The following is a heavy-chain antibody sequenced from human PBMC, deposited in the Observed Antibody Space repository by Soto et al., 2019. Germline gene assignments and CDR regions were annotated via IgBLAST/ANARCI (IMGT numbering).Heavy chain of an antibody. CDR1: GDSISSASYY. J-gene: IGHJ4*02. Sequence: QVQLQESGPGLVKPSQTLSLTCTVSGDSISSASYYWTWIRKRPGKGLEYIAYINYSGSTYYNPSLKSRLTLSIDTSKNQFSLKLSSVTAADTAVYYCARNRLGSTVTPFDYWGQGTLVTVSS. CDR2: INYSGST. D-gene: IGHD2-15*01. CDR3: ARNRLGSTVTPFDY. V-gene: IGHV4-31*03.